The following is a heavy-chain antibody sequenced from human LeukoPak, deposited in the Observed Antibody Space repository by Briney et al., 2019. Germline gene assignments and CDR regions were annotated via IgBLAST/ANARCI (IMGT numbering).Heavy chain of an antibody. CDR3: ARNNGMDV. CDR2: VNRDGSEA. CDR1: GFALSSHW. J-gene: IGHJ6*02. Sequence: GGSLRLSCAASGFALSSHWMTWVRQVPGGGPEWVANVNRDGSEAYYLDSVKGRFTISKDNAKNSLYLQMNSLRAEDTALYHCARNNGMDVWGQGTTVIVSS. V-gene: IGHV3-7*03.